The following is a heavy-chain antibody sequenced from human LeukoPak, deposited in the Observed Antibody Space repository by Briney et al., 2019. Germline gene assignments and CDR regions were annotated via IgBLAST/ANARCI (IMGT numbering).Heavy chain of an antibody. CDR2: IYPGDSDT. D-gene: IGHD2-15*01. V-gene: IGHV5-51*01. J-gene: IGHJ4*02. Sequence: GESLKISCKGSGYSFTSYWIGWVRQMPGKGLEWMGIIYPGDSDTRYSPSFQGQVTISADKSISTAYLQWSSLEASDTAMYYCARLVGYCSGGSCYHFDYWGQGTLVTVSS. CDR3: ARLVGYCSGGSCYHFDY. CDR1: GYSFTSYW.